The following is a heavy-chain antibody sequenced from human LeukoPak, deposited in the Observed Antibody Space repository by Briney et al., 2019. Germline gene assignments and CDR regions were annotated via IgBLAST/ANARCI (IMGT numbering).Heavy chain of an antibody. V-gene: IGHV3-33*03. D-gene: IGHD2/OR15-2a*01. CDR3: TKEPGPFVICS. J-gene: IGHJ4*02. CDR1: GFLVSSCG. Sequence: GRSLRLSCAASGFLVSSCGMHWVRQAPGKGLEWVAVIWSNGINKYYADSVKGRFTISRDNSKNTLYLQMNSLRVDDTAVYYCTKEPGPFVICSWGKGTLVSVSS. CDR2: IWSNGINK.